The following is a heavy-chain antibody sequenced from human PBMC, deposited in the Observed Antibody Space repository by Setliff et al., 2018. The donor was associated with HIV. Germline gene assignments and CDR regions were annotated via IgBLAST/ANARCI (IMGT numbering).Heavy chain of an antibody. Sequence: SETLSLTCAVYGGSLSGYYWSWIRQPPGKGLEWLGEIHSSGNTNYSPSLKGRVTISVDTPKNQYSLSLRSVTAADTAVYYCARGSFGGSYSSFWGQGTLVTVSS. CDR1: GGSLSGYY. CDR3: ARGSFGGSYSSF. V-gene: IGHV4-34*01. CDR2: IHSSGNT. J-gene: IGHJ4*02. D-gene: IGHD1-26*01.